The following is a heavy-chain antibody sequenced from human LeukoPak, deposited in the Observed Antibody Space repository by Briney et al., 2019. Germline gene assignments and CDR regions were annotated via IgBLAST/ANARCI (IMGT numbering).Heavy chain of an antibody. J-gene: IGHJ3*02. Sequence: ASVKVSCKASGDTFTGYYMHWVRQAPGQGLEWMGWMSPNGDVTNYAQKFRGAVTMTRDTSISTAYMEVTSLKPDDTAVYYCATSTGYRRRWGAFDIWGQGTMITVSS. CDR1: GDTFTGYY. V-gene: IGHV1-2*02. D-gene: IGHD6-13*01. CDR2: MSPNGDVT. CDR3: ATSTGYRRRWGAFDI.